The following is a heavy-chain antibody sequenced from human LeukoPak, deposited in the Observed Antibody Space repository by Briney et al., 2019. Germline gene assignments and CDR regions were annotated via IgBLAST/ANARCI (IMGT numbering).Heavy chain of an antibody. CDR1: GYTFTGYY. CDR3: ARGGYCTNGVCYSHYYYGMDV. CDR2: INPNSGGT. D-gene: IGHD2-8*01. Sequence: ASVKVSCKASGYTFTGYYMHWVRQAPGQGLEWMGWINPNSGGTNYAQKFQGRVTMTRDTSISTAYMELSRLGSDDTAVYYCARGGYCTNGVCYSHYYYGMDVWGQGTTVTVSS. V-gene: IGHV1-2*02. J-gene: IGHJ6*02.